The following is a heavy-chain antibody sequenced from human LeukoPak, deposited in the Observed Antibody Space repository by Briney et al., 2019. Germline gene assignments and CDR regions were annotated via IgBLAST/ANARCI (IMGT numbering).Heavy chain of an antibody. CDR1: GGSISSSSYY. J-gene: IGHJ4*02. V-gene: IGHV4-39*07. CDR3: ARGGEYYDSSGYYYHPVYFDY. D-gene: IGHD3-22*01. Sequence: SETLSLTCTVSGGSISSSSYYWGWIRQPPGKGLEWIGSIYYSGSTYYNPSLKSRVTISVDTSKNQFSLKLSSVTAADTAVYYCARGGEYYDSSGYYYHPVYFDYWGQGTLVTVSS. CDR2: IYYSGST.